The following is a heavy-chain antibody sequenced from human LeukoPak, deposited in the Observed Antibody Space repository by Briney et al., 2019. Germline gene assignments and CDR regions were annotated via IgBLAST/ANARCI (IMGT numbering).Heavy chain of an antibody. J-gene: IGHJ4*02. CDR3: AKEEYYYGSGSYYNFDY. D-gene: IGHD3-10*01. Sequence: GGSLRLSCAASGFTFSSYGSHWVRQAPGKGLEWVAFIRYDGSNKYYADSVKGRFTISRDNSKNTLYRQMNSLRAEDTAVYYCAKEEYYYGSGSYYNFDYWGQGTLVTVSS. CDR2: IRYDGSNK. CDR1: GFTFSSYG. V-gene: IGHV3-30*02.